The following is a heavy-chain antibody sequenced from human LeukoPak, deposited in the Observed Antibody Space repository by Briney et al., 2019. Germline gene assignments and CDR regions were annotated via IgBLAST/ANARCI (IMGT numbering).Heavy chain of an antibody. V-gene: IGHV4-34*01. D-gene: IGHD3-10*01. J-gene: IGHJ4*02. CDR3: ARGVRYYYGSGSSHFDY. CDR1: GVSFSGYY. Sequence: SETLSLTCAVYGVSFSGYYWSWIRQPPGKGLEWIGEINHSGSTNYNPSLKSRVTISVDTSKNQFSLKLSSVTAADTAVYYCARGVRYYYGSGSSHFDYWGQGTLVTVSS. CDR2: INHSGST.